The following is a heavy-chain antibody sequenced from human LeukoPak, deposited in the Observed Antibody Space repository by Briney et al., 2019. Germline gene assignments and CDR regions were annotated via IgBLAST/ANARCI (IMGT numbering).Heavy chain of an antibody. V-gene: IGHV3-30*18. CDR1: GFTFSSYG. Sequence: GGSLRLSCAASGFTFSSYGMHWVRQAPGKGLEWVAVISYDGSNKYYADSVKGRFTISRDNSKNTLYLQMNSLRAEDTAVYYCAKMGGYDWEYYYYMDVWGKGTTVTVSS. CDR2: ISYDGSNK. CDR3: AKMGGYDWEYYYYMDV. J-gene: IGHJ6*03. D-gene: IGHD5-12*01.